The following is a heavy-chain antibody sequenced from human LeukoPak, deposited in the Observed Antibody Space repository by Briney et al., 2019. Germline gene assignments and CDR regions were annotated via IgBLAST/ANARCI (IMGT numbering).Heavy chain of an antibody. CDR2: IYSGGST. J-gene: IGHJ1*01. CDR1: GFTVSTNY. CDR3: ARDHSPEYNSSAGYFRL. D-gene: IGHD6-6*01. V-gene: IGHV3-66*01. Sequence: PGGSLRLSCAASGFTVSTNYMSWVRQAPGKGLEWVSVIYSGGSTYYADSVKGRFTFSRDNSKNTLYLQMNSLRAEDTAVYYCARDHSPEYNSSAGYFRLWGQGTLVTVSS.